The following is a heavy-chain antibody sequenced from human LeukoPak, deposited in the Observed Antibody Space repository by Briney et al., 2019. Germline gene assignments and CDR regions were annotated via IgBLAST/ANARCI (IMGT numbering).Heavy chain of an antibody. J-gene: IGHJ6*03. CDR3: AKDVTGDYYYYYMDV. CDR1: GFTFSSYA. V-gene: IGHV3-23*01. D-gene: IGHD7-27*01. CDR2: ISGSGGST. Sequence: GGSLRLSCAASGFTFSSYAMSWVRQAPGKGLEWVSAISGSGGSTYYADSVKGRFTISRDNSKNTLYLQVNSLRAEDTAVYYCAKDVTGDYYYYYMDVWGKGTTVTVSS.